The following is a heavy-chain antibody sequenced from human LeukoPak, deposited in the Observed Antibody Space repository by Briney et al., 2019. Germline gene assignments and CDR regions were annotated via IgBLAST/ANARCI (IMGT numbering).Heavy chain of an antibody. V-gene: IGHV3-49*03. Sequence: GGSLRLSCTASGFTFGDYAMSWFRQAPGKGLEWVGFIRSKAYGGTTEYAASVKGRFIISRDDSKSIAYLQMNSLKTEDTAVYYCTRDEDYYGSGSYYSADYWGQGTLVTVSS. CDR1: GFTFGDYA. CDR2: IRSKAYGGTT. D-gene: IGHD3-10*01. J-gene: IGHJ4*02. CDR3: TRDEDYYGSGSYYSADY.